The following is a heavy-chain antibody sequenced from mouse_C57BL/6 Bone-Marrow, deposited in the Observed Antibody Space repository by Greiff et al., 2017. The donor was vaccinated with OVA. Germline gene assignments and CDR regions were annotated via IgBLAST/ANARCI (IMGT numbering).Heavy chain of an antibody. CDR3: ARGDYDPFAY. CDR1: GYTFTSYW. Sequence: QVQLKQPGAELVKPGASVKLSCKASGYTFTSYWMQWVKQRPGQGLEWIGEIDPSDSYTNYNQKFKGKATLTVDTSSSTAYMQLSSLTSEDSAVYYCARGDYDPFAYWGQGTLVTVSA. J-gene: IGHJ3*01. CDR2: IDPSDSYT. V-gene: IGHV1-50*01. D-gene: IGHD2-4*01.